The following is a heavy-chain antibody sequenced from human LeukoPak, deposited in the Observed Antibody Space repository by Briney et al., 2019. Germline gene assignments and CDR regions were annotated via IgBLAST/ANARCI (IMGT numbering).Heavy chain of an antibody. CDR1: GGFISSYY. D-gene: IGHD3-16*02. CDR2: ISYSGST. V-gene: IGHV4-59*01. J-gene: IGHJ4*02. Sequence: SETLSLTCTVSGGFISSYYWSWVRQPPGKGLEWIGYISYSGSTNYNPSLKSRVTISVDTSKNQFSLKLNSVTAADTAVYYCARYIWGSYPTFEDYWGQGSLVTVSS. CDR3: ARYIWGSYPTFEDY.